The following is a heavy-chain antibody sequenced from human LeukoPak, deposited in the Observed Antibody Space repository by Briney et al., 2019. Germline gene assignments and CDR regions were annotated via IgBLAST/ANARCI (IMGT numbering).Heavy chain of an antibody. CDR3: ARLYDSSGYYRYNWFDP. CDR2: IYYSGST. CDR1: GGSISSTTYY. Sequence: SSETLSLTCSVSGGSISSTTYYWGWIRQPPGKGLEWIGSIYYSGSTYYNPSLKSRVTISVDTSKNQFSLKLSSVTAADTAVYYCARLYDSSGYYRYNWFDPWGQGTLVTVSS. D-gene: IGHD3-22*01. V-gene: IGHV4-39*01. J-gene: IGHJ5*02.